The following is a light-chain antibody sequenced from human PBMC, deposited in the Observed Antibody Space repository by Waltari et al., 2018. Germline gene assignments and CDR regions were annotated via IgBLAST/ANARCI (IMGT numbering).Light chain of an antibody. CDR1: SSNIGADYY. Sequence: QSVLTQPPSVSGAPGQRVTISCTGSSSNIGADYYVHWYQKLPGTAPKLLIQGNKNRPSGVPDRVSGSKSGASASLAIAGLRAEDEGEYYCQSYDTILSVSVFGGGTKVTVL. V-gene: IGLV1-40*01. J-gene: IGLJ2*01. CDR2: GNK. CDR3: QSYDTILSVSV.